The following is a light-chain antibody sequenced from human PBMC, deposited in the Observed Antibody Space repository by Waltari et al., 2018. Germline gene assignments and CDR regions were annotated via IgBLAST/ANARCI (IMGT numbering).Light chain of an antibody. CDR1: QSVFSSSNDQNY. V-gene: IGKV4-1*01. Sequence: DIVMTQSPDSLAVSLGERATITCKSSQSVFSSSNDQNYLAWYHQKPGHPPKLVIYWASTRDFEVPDRFSGSESGTDFTLTITKLQPEDVGVYYCQQYLSAPMYTFGQGTKLEIK. CDR2: WAS. J-gene: IGKJ2*01. CDR3: QQYLSAPMYT.